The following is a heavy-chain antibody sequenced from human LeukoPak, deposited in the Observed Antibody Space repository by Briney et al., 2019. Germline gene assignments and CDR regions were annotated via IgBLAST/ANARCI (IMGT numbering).Heavy chain of an antibody. CDR3: ARATTVTLFDY. CDR2: INAGNGNT. Sequence: ASVKVSCKASGYTFTSYALHWVRQAPGQRLEWMGWINAGNGNTKYSQKFQGRVTITRDTSASTAYMELSSLRSEDTAVYYCARATTVTLFDYWGQGTLVTVSS. D-gene: IGHD4-17*01. V-gene: IGHV1-3*01. J-gene: IGHJ4*02. CDR1: GYTFTSYA.